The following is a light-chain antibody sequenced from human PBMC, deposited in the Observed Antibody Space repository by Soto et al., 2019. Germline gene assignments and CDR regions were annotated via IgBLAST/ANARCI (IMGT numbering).Light chain of an antibody. Sequence: DIVMTQTPLSLSVTPGQPASICSKSSHSLLHSDGKTYLYWYLQKPGQSPQLLIYEVNIRFSGVPDRFSGGGSGTDFTLKISRVQAEDVGLYYCMQSMQLPITFGQGTRLEIK. CDR3: MQSMQLPIT. CDR2: EVN. J-gene: IGKJ5*01. CDR1: HSLLHSDGKTY. V-gene: IGKV2D-29*02.